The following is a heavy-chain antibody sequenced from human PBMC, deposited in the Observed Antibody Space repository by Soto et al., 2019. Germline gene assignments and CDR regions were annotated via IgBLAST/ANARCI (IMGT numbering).Heavy chain of an antibody. CDR1: GFTISDYY. V-gene: IGHV3-11*05. J-gene: IGHJ4*02. Sequence: QVQLVESGGGLVKPGGSLRLSCAASGFTISDYYMSWIRQAPGKGLELVSYISSRTSYTNYADSVKGRFTNSRDNAKNSQYLQMNSLRAEDTAVSYCARDRARDYGDSYCLVWGQGTLVTVSS. CDR2: ISSRTSYT. D-gene: IGHD4-17*01. CDR3: ARDRARDYGDSYCLV.